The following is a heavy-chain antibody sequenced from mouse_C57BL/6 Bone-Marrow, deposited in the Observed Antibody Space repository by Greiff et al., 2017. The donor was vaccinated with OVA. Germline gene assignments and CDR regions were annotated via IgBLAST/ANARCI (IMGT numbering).Heavy chain of an antibody. V-gene: IGHV1-59*01. CDR3: ASEEEDYYGSSDAY. J-gene: IGHJ3*01. CDR1: GYTFTSYW. D-gene: IGHD1-1*01. Sequence: QVQLKQPGAELVRPGTSVKLSCKASGYTFTSYWMHWVKQRPGQGLEWIGVIDPSDSYTNYNQKFKGKATLTVVTSSSTAYMQLSSLTSEDSAVYYCASEEEDYYGSSDAYWGQGTLVTVSA. CDR2: IDPSDSYT.